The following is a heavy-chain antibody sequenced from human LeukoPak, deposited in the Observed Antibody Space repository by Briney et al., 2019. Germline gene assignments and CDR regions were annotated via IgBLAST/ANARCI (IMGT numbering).Heavy chain of an antibody. V-gene: IGHV3-30*02. CDR1: GFIFSNYG. J-gene: IGHJ1*01. D-gene: IGHD6-19*01. CDR2: IPYDGSNK. CDR3: AKVAYSSGWSPGYFQH. Sequence: GGSLRLSCAASGFIFSNYGMHWVRQAPGKGLEWVAFIPYDGSNKYYVDSVKGRFTISRDNSKNTLYLQMNSLRSEDTVVYYCAKVAYSSGWSPGYFQHWGQGTLVTVSS.